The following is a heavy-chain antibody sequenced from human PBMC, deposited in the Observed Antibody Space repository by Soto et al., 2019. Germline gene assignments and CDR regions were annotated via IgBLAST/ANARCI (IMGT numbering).Heavy chain of an antibody. D-gene: IGHD6-19*01. V-gene: IGHV3-23*01. CDR1: GFTFSSYA. CDR3: AKNEGKWLPWGWYFDL. CDR2: ISGSGGST. Sequence: PGGSLRLSCAASGFTFSSYAMSWVRQAPGKGLEWVSAISGSGGSTYYADSVKGRFTISRDNSKNTLYLQMNSLRAEDTAVYYCAKNEGKWLPWGWYFDLWGRGTLVTVSS. J-gene: IGHJ2*01.